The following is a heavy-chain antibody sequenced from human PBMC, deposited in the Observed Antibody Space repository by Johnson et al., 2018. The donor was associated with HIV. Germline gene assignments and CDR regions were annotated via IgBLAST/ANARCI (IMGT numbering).Heavy chain of an antibody. CDR3: ADHIVLVVYAIGAAFES. D-gene: IGHD2-8*02. CDR1: GFTFSSYA. Sequence: VQLVESGGGLVQPGGSLSLSCAASGFTFSSYAMSWVRQAPGKGLEWVSAISGSGGSTYYADSVKGRLTISRDHSKNTLYLQMNSLRAEDTGVYYCADHIVLVVYAIGAAFESWGQGTMVTGSS. V-gene: IGHV3-23*04. J-gene: IGHJ3*02. CDR2: ISGSGGST.